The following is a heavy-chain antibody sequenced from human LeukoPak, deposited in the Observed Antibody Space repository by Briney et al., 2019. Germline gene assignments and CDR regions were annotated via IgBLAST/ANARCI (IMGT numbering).Heavy chain of an antibody. CDR1: GFTVSEYW. D-gene: IGHD1-26*01. J-gene: IGHJ4*02. V-gene: IGHV3-7*02. CDR2: IKEDGSEK. CDR3: ARGGREGSGDY. Sequence: GGSLRLSCAASGFTVSEYWMSWVRQAPGKGLEWVANIKEDGSEKHYVGSVKGRFTISRDNAQSSVHLEMNSLRDEDTAVYYCARGGREGSGDYWGQGTLVTVSS.